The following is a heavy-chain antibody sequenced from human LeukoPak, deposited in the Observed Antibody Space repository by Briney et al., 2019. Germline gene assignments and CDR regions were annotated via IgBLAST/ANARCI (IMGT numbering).Heavy chain of an antibody. D-gene: IGHD3-9*01. CDR1: GYTFTSYG. V-gene: IGHV1-18*04. Sequence: GASVKVSCKASGYTFTSYGISWVRRAPGQGLEWMGWISAYNGNTNYAQKLQGRVTMTTDTSTSTAYMELRSLRSDDTAVYYCARDLAYFDASWFDPWGQGTLVTVSS. CDR2: ISAYNGNT. J-gene: IGHJ5*02. CDR3: ARDLAYFDASWFDP.